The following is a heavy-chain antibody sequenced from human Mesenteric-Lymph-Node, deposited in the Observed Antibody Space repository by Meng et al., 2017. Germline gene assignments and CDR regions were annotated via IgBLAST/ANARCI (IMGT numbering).Heavy chain of an antibody. CDR2: INGDGSMA. Sequence: GESLKISCAASGFTFSSYWMHWVRQAPGKGLEWVSRINGDGSMAFYADSVKGRFAISRDNAKNTLYLQMNSLKTEDTAVYYCTTVMGVVVAATVWGQGTLVTVSS. J-gene: IGHJ4*02. CDR1: GFTFSSYW. V-gene: IGHV3-74*01. CDR3: TTVMGVVVAATV. D-gene: IGHD2-15*01.